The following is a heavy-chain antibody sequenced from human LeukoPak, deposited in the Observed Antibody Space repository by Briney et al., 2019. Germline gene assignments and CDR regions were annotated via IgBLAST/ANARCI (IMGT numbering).Heavy chain of an antibody. Sequence: SETLSLTCTVSGGSISSGTDYWSWIRQPAGKELEWIGRISSSGSTYYNPSLKSRVTISVDTSKNQFSLKLSSVTAADTAVYYCAREDPIAVVDYWGQGTLVTVSS. J-gene: IGHJ4*02. CDR2: ISSSGST. CDR3: AREDPIAVVDY. CDR1: GGSISSGTDY. D-gene: IGHD6-19*01. V-gene: IGHV4-61*02.